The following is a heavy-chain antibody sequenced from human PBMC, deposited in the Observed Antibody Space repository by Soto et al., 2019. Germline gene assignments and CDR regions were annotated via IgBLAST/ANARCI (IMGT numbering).Heavy chain of an antibody. Sequence: QVQLQESGPGLVKPSETLSLTCTVSGGSISSYYWSWIRQPPGKGLEWIGYIYYSGSTNYNPFLRSRVTISVDTSKNQFSLKLSSVTAADTAVYYCARETASNYDFWSGYYIGSAYYGMDVWGQGTTVTVSS. J-gene: IGHJ6*02. CDR1: GGSISSYY. V-gene: IGHV4-59*01. CDR3: ARETASNYDFWSGYYIGSAYYGMDV. CDR2: IYYSGST. D-gene: IGHD3-3*01.